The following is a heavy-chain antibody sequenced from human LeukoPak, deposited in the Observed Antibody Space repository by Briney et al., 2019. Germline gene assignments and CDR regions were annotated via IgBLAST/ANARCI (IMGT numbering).Heavy chain of an antibody. V-gene: IGHV1-69*13. CDR1: GGTFSSYA. CDR2: IIPIFGTA. D-gene: IGHD3-3*01. CDR3: AGEGGMYYDFWSGYYLKAFDI. Sequence: SVKVSCKASGGTFSSYAISWVRQAPGQGLEWMGGIIPIFGTANYAQRFQGRVTITADESTSTAYMELSSLRSEDTAVYYCAGEGGMYYDFWSGYYLKAFDIWGQGTMVTVSS. J-gene: IGHJ3*02.